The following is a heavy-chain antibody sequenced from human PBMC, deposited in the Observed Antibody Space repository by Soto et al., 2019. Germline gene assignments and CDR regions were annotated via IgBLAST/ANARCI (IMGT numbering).Heavy chain of an antibody. CDR3: AKDLVAAAGSLGNWFDP. CDR1: GFTFSSYA. Sequence: GGSLRLSCAASGFTFSSYAMSWVRQAPGKGLEWVSAISGSGGSTYYADSVKGRFTISRDNSKNTLYLQMNSLRAEDTAVYYCAKDLVAAAGSLGNWFDPWGQGTLVTVSS. D-gene: IGHD6-13*01. J-gene: IGHJ5*02. CDR2: ISGSGGST. V-gene: IGHV3-23*01.